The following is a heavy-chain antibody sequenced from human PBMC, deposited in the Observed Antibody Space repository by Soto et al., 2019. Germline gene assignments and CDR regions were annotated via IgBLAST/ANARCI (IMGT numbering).Heavy chain of an antibody. D-gene: IGHD5-12*01. V-gene: IGHV3-21*01. CDR1: GVMLSSYP. CDR2: ISASSTYI. CDR3: ARGWLRDPWMY. J-gene: IGHJ4*01. Sequence: EESLRLSCAASGVMLSSYPKHGVRQAPGKWLEWVSSISASSTYIYYADSLKGRFTISRDNAYNSLYLQMNSLRAEDTAVYYCARGWLRDPWMYWG.